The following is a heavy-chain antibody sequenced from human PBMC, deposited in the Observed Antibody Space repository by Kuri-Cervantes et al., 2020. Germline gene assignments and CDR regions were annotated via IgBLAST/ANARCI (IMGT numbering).Heavy chain of an antibody. V-gene: IGHV3-30*03. Sequence: GESLKISCAASGFTFSSYGMHWVRQAPGKGLEWVAVISYDGSNKYYADSVKGRFTISRDNSKNTLYLQMNSLRAEDTAVYYCASMIVVVINLDAFDIWGQGTMVTVSS. CDR3: ASMIVVVINLDAFDI. J-gene: IGHJ3*02. CDR2: ISYDGSNK. CDR1: GFTFSSYG. D-gene: IGHD3-22*01.